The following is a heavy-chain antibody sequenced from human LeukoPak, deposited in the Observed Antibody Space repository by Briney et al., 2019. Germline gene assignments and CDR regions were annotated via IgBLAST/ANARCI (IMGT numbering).Heavy chain of an antibody. D-gene: IGHD6-6*01. J-gene: IGHJ4*02. Sequence: SVKVSCKASGGTFSSYAITWVRQAPGQGLEWMGGIIPIFGTANYAQKFQGRVTITTDESTSTAYMELRSLRSDDTAVYYCARDRGSSSTHLFDYWGQGTLVTVSS. CDR1: GGTFSSYA. CDR2: IIPIFGTA. CDR3: ARDRGSSSTHLFDY. V-gene: IGHV1-69*05.